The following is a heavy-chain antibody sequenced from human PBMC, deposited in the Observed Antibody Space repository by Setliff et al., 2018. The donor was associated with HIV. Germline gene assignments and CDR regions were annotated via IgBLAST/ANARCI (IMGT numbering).Heavy chain of an antibody. D-gene: IGHD6-6*01. Sequence: SVKVSCKASGGTFSSYGISWVRQAPGQGLEWMGGIIPILDISNYAQKFQGRVTVTADKSTSTAYMELSSLTSEDTAMYFCARGPPYSSSSYFDYWGQGTLVTVSS. CDR3: ARGPPYSSSSYFDY. V-gene: IGHV1-69*10. CDR1: GGTFSSYG. CDR2: IIPILDIS. J-gene: IGHJ4*02.